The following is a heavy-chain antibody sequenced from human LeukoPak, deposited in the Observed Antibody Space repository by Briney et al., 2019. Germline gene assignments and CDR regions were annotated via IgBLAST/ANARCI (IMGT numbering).Heavy chain of an antibody. J-gene: IGHJ4*02. CDR1: GYTFTGYY. CDR3: ALGDYGLDY. Sequence: ASVKVSCKASGYTFTGYYMHWVRQAPGQGLEWMGWMNPNSGNTDYAQKFQGRVTMTRNTSISTAYMELSSLRSEDTAVYYCALGDYGLDYWGQGTLVTVSS. V-gene: IGHV1-8*02. CDR2: MNPNSGNT. D-gene: IGHD4-17*01.